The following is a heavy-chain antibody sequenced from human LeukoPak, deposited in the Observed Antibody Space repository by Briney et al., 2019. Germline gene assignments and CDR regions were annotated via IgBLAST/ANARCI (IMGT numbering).Heavy chain of an antibody. CDR1: GFTLSSYG. D-gene: IGHD3-3*01. Sequence: GGSLRLSCAASGFTLSSYGMHWVRQAPGKGLEWVAVISYDGSNKYYADSVKGRFTISRDNSKNTLYLQMNSLRAEDTAVYYCAKDLSVIIGYYYYGMDVWGQGTTVTVSS. J-gene: IGHJ6*02. CDR2: ISYDGSNK. V-gene: IGHV3-30*18. CDR3: AKDLSVIIGYYYYGMDV.